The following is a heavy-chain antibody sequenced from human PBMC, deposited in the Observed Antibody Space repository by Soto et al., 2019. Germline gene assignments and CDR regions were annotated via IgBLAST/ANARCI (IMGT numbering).Heavy chain of an antibody. CDR2: VRNKVNSYTT. J-gene: IGHJ4*02. CDR1: GFTFSDYY. V-gene: IGHV3-72*01. Sequence: EVQLVESGGGLVQPEGSLRFSCVASGFTFSDYYMDWVRQAPGKGLEWVGRVRNKVNSYTTEYAASVKGRFTVSRDDSRNSVYLQMNSLKTGDTAMYYCSRAGILTTPYYTDYWGLGTLVTVSS. CDR3: SRAGILTTPYYTDY. D-gene: IGHD2-21*01.